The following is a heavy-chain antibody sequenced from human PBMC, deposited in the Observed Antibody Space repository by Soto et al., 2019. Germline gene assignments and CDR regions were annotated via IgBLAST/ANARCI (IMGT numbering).Heavy chain of an antibody. D-gene: IGHD1-26*01. J-gene: IGHJ4*02. CDR1: GFTFDDYA. CDR2: ISWNSGSI. Sequence: EVQLVESGGGLVQPGRSLRLSCAASGFTFDDYAMHWVRQAPGKGLEWVSGISWNSGSIGYADSVKGRFTISRDNAKNSLYLQMNSLRAEDTALYYCAKDPGATTGYYFDYWGQGTLVTVSS. CDR3: AKDPGATTGYYFDY. V-gene: IGHV3-9*01.